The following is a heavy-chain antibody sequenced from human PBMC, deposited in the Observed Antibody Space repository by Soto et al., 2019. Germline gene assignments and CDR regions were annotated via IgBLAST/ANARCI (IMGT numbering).Heavy chain of an antibody. J-gene: IGHJ4*02. CDR1: GFTFSSYA. CDR3: AKELKHSGSYYPVWPFDY. CDR2: ISGSGGST. D-gene: IGHD1-26*01. V-gene: IGHV3-23*01. Sequence: GGSLRLSCAASGFTFSSYAMSWVRQAPGKGLEWVSAISGSGGSTYYADSVKGRFTISRDNSKNTLYLQMNSLRAEDTAVYYCAKELKHSGSYYPVWPFDYWGQGTLVTVSS.